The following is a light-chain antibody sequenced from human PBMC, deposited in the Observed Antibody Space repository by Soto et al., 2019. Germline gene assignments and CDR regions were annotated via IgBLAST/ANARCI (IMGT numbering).Light chain of an antibody. V-gene: IGKV1-27*01. CDR1: QDINNY. CDR3: QRYNNGPPVT. Sequence: DIQMPQSPSSLSASVGDRVTITCRASQDINNYLAWYQQKPGKPPKLLIYAASTLQSGVPPRFSGGGSGTDFTLIIISLQPEDVATYYWQRYNNGPPVTFGPGTKV. J-gene: IGKJ3*01. CDR2: AAS.